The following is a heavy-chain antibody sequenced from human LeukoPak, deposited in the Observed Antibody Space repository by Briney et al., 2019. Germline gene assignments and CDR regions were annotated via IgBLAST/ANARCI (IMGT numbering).Heavy chain of an antibody. Sequence: ASVKVSCKASGYTFTSYGISWVRQAPGQGLEWMGWIIAYNGNTNYAQKLQGRVTMTTDTSTSTAYMELRSLRSDDTAVYYCARDRRAVGYYYYGMDVWGQGTTVTVSS. CDR1: GYTFTSYG. V-gene: IGHV1-18*01. CDR2: IIAYNGNT. CDR3: ARDRRAVGYYYYGMDV. J-gene: IGHJ6*02.